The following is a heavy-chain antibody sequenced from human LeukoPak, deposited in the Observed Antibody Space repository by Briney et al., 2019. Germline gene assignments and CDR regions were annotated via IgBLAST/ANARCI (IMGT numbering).Heavy chain of an antibody. CDR1: GYTFTGYY. V-gene: IGHV1-2*02. CDR3: AREGCSGGSCYFDY. Sequence: ASVKVSXKASGYTFTGYYMHWVRQAPGQGLEWTGWINPNSGGTNYAQKFQGRVTMTRDTSISTAYMELSRLRSDDTAVYYCAREGCSGGSCYFDYWGQGTLVTVSS. D-gene: IGHD2-15*01. CDR2: INPNSGGT. J-gene: IGHJ4*02.